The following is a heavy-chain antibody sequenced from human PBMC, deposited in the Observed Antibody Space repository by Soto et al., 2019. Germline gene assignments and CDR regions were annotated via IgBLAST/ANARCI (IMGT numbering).Heavy chain of an antibody. Sequence: PSETLSLTCAVSGGSISSGGYSWSWIRQPPGKGLEWIGYIYHSGSTYYNPSLKSRVTISVDRSKNQFSLKLSSVTAADTAVYYCARAPLYCSGGSCYSNWFDPWGQGTLVTVSS. V-gene: IGHV4-30-2*01. CDR3: ARAPLYCSGGSCYSNWFDP. CDR1: GGSISSGGYS. D-gene: IGHD2-15*01. J-gene: IGHJ5*02. CDR2: IYHSGST.